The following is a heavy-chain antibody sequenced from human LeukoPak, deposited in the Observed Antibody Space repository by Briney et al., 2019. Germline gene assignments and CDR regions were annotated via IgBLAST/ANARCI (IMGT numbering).Heavy chain of an antibody. J-gene: IGHJ1*01. CDR1: GGSFSGYY. Sequence: SETLSLTCAVYGGSFSGYYWSWIRQPPGKGLEWIGEINHSGSTNYNPSLKSRVTISVDTSKNQFSLKLSSVTAADTAVYYCARVAAGSVAEYFQHWGQGTLVTVSS. V-gene: IGHV4-34*01. D-gene: IGHD6-13*01. CDR3: ARVAAGSVAEYFQH. CDR2: INHSGST.